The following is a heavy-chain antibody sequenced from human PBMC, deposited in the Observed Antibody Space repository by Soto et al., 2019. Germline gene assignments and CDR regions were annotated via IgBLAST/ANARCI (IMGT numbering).Heavy chain of an antibody. CDR1: GYTFTSYA. J-gene: IGHJ6*02. CDR2: INAGNGNT. Sequence: GASVKVSCKASGYTFTSYAMHWVRQAPGQRLECMGWINAGNGNTKYSQKFQGRVTITRDTSASTAYMELSSLRSEDTAVYYCAAGVGSSFYYYYGMDVWGQGTTVTVSS. D-gene: IGHD3-10*01. CDR3: AAGVGSSFYYYYGMDV. V-gene: IGHV1-3*01.